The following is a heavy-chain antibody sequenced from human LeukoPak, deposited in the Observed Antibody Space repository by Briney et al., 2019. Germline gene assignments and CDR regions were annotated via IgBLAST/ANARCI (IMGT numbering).Heavy chain of an antibody. CDR2: IKQDGSEK. D-gene: IGHD4-23*01. V-gene: IGHV3-7*03. Sequence: PGGSLRLSCAASGFTFSSYWMSWVRQAPGKGLEWVANIKQDGSEKYYVDSVKGRFTISRDNAKNSLYLQMNSLRAEDTAVYYCAREGGYGGPYWYFDLWGRGTLVTVSS. CDR1: GFTFSSYW. CDR3: AREGGYGGPYWYFDL. J-gene: IGHJ2*01.